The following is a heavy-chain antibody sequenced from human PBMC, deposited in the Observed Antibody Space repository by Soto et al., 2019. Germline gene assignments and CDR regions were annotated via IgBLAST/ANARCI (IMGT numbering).Heavy chain of an antibody. CDR3: ARHVEAAAAGNYYVYNGMDV. J-gene: IGHJ6*02. D-gene: IGHD6-13*01. V-gene: IGHV5-51*01. CDR1: GYSFTSYW. Sequence: PGESLKISCKGSGYSFTSYWIGWVRQMPGKGLEWMGIIYPGDSDTRYSPSFQGQVTISADKSISTAYLQWSSLKASDTAMYYCARHVEAAAAGNYYVYNGMDVWGQGTTVTVSS. CDR2: IYPGDSDT.